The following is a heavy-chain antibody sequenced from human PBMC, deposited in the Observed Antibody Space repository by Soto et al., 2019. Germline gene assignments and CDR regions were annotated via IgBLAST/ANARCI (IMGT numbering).Heavy chain of an antibody. D-gene: IGHD2-15*01. CDR2: IFYDGSRK. CDR1: GFTFSHYG. Sequence: QVQLVESGGGVVQPGRSLKLSCAASGFTFSHYGMHWVRQAPGRGLEWVAVIFYDGSRKEYAASLKGRFSISRDNSKNTLYLQMNSLIVEDTAMYYCVSEQRDKDGNWFDLWVQGTLVTVSA. J-gene: IGHJ5*02. CDR3: VSEQRDKDGNWFDL. V-gene: IGHV3-33*01.